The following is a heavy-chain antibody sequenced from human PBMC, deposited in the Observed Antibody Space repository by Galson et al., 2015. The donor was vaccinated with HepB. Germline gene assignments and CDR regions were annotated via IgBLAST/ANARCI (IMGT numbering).Heavy chain of an antibody. CDR3: VRDPSGWGMDV. CDR1: GFNFRDYA. Sequence: SLRLSCAASGFNFRDYAFHWVRQAPGKGLEWVSAIGKAGDTHYPESVKGRFTISRENAKNSLFLQMNSLTAGDTAVYYCVRDPSGWGMDVWGQGTTVTVAS. D-gene: IGHD6-19*01. V-gene: IGHV3-13*01. CDR2: IGKAGDT. J-gene: IGHJ6*02.